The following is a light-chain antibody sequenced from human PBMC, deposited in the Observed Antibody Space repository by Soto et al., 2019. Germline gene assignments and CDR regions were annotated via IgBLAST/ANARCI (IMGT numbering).Light chain of an antibody. CDR3: RQRYNFPPIT. Sequence: SLSPATMAVPSGERATLSCRASQSVSSDLACYQQKPGQPARLLINDASTSAAAIPATFSASGSAADVTLTIISLEAADFAVYYCRQRYNFPPITFGQRTRPEIK. CDR2: DAS. J-gene: IGKJ5*01. V-gene: IGKV3-11*01. CDR1: QSVSSD.